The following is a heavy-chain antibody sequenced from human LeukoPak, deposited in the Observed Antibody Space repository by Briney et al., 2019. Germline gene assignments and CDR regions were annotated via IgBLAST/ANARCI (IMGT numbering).Heavy chain of an antibody. CDR2: ITGSGDNT. D-gene: IGHD3-10*01. CDR3: AKTAVTWFGETIDY. CDR1: GFTFSSYA. V-gene: IGHV3-23*01. Sequence: GGSLRLSCAASGFTFSSYAMSRVRQAPGKGLEWVSGITGSGDNTYYADSVKGRFSISRDNSKNTLYLQMNSLRADDTAVYYCAKTAVTWFGETIDYWGQGTLVTVSS. J-gene: IGHJ4*02.